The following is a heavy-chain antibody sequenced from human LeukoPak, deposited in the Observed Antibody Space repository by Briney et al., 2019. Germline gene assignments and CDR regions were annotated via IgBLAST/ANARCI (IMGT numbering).Heavy chain of an antibody. V-gene: IGHV3-23*01. Sequence: GGSLRLSCAASGFTFSSYGMTWVRQAPGKGLEWVSAFSATDGTAQYAESVRGRFTISRDNSKTSLYLQMSSLRDEDTAVYFCAKARPAAAGTGAFDVWGQGTMVTVSS. CDR1: GFTFSSYG. J-gene: IGHJ3*01. D-gene: IGHD6-13*01. CDR2: FSATDGTA. CDR3: AKARPAAAGTGAFDV.